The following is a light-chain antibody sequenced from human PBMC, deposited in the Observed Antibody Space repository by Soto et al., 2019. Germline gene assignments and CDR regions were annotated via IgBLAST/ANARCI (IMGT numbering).Light chain of an antibody. V-gene: IGLV2-23*01. CDR1: SSDVGSYNL. J-gene: IGLJ2*01. CDR3: CSYAGSSTSHVV. Sequence: QSAVTQPASVSGSLGQSITISCTGTSSDVGSYNLVSWYQQHPGKAPKLMIYEGSKRPSGVSNRFSGSKSGNTASLTIAGLHAEDEADYYCCSYAGSSTSHVVFGGGTKVTVL. CDR2: EGS.